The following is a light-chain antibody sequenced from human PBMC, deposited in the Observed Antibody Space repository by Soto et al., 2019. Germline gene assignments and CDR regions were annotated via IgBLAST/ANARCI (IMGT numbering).Light chain of an antibody. CDR2: AAS. CDR3: QQFNGYPRT. Sequence: IQLTQSPSSLSASVGDRVTITCRDSQGISSYLAWYQQKPGKAPKLLIYAASTLQSGVPSRFSGSGSGTDFTLTISSLQSEDFATYYCQQFNGYPRTFGPGTKVDIK. CDR1: QGISSY. J-gene: IGKJ3*01. V-gene: IGKV1-9*01.